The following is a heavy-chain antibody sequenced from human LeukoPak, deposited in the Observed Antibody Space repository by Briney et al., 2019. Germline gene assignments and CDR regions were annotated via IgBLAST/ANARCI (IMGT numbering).Heavy chain of an antibody. CDR3: AKSGPAAGRPDAFDI. CDR2: IYYSGIT. CDR1: GGSVSSSSFY. Sequence: SETLSLTCTLSGGSVSSSSFYWAWIRQPPGKGLECIGTIYYSGITYYDSSLKSRVTISVDTSKNQFSLKLGSVTAADTAVYFCAKSGPAAGRPDAFDIWGQGTMVTVSS. D-gene: IGHD2-2*01. J-gene: IGHJ3*02. V-gene: IGHV4-39*07.